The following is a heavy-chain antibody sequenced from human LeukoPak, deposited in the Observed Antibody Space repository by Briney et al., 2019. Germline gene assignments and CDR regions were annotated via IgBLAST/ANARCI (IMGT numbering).Heavy chain of an antibody. CDR3: AKGSGYPQKYSSGWYEAYYFDY. CDR2: ISWDGGST. CDR1: GFTFDDYA. V-gene: IGHV3-43D*04. J-gene: IGHJ4*02. Sequence: GGSLRLSCAASGFTFDDYAMHWVRQAPGKGLEWVSLISWDGGSTYYADSVKGRFTISRDNSKNSLYLQMNSLRAEDTALYYCAKGSGYPQKYSSGWYEAYYFDYWGQGTLVTVSS. D-gene: IGHD6-19*01.